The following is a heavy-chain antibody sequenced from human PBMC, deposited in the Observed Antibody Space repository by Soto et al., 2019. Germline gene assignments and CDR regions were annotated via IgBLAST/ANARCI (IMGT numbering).Heavy chain of an antibody. V-gene: IGHV3-21*01. CDR1: GFTFSSYS. J-gene: IGHJ5*02. CDR3: ARDWQYYYDSSGYPNWFDP. CDR2: ISSSSSYI. D-gene: IGHD3-22*01. Sequence: PGGSLRLSCAASGFTFSSYSMNWVRQAPGKGLEWVLSISSSSSYIYYADSVKGRFTNSRDNAKNSLYLQMNSLRAEDTAVYYCARDWQYYYDSSGYPNWFDPWGQGTLVTVSS.